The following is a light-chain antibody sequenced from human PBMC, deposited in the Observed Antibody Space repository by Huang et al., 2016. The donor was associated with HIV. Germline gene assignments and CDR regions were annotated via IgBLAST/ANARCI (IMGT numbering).Light chain of an antibody. CDR1: QSLVYSDGNTY. J-gene: IGKJ1*01. V-gene: IGKV2-30*01. CDR2: KVA. CDR3: MQTTHWPRT. Sequence: DAVMTQSPLFLPVILGQPASISCWSSQSLVYSDGNTYLNWFHQRPGQSPRRLIYKVAKRDSGVPDRFTGSGSGTDFTLKISRVEAEDVGIYYCMQTTHWPRTFGQGTTVEIE.